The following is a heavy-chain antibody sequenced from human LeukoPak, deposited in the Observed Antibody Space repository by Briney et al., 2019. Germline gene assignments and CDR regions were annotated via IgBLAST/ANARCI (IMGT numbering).Heavy chain of an antibody. D-gene: IGHD3-9*01. CDR3: ARDRGKLRYLDL. CDR1: GFTFSDYA. J-gene: IGHJ4*02. V-gene: IGHV3-23*01. CDR2: ISGSGVIT. Sequence: PGGSLRLSCAASGFTFSDYAMSWVRQAPGRGLEWVSGISGSGVITNYADSVKGRFTISRDNSKNTLFLQMSSLRVEDTAVYYCARDRGKLRYLDLWGQGTLLTVSS.